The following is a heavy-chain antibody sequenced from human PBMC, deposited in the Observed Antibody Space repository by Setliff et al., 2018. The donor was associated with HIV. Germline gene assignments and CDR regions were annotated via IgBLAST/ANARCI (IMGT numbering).Heavy chain of an antibody. Sequence: AASVKVSCKASGYTFTCYYIHWVRQAPGQGLEWMGVINPTGGSTRNTQKFQGRVTMTRDTSTSTVYMELSSLRSEDTAVYYCARGSPRLQWGLFDYWGQGTLVTVSS. CDR2: INPTGGST. D-gene: IGHD4-4*01. J-gene: IGHJ4*02. CDR3: ARGSPRLQWGLFDY. V-gene: IGHV1-46*01. CDR1: GYTFTCYY.